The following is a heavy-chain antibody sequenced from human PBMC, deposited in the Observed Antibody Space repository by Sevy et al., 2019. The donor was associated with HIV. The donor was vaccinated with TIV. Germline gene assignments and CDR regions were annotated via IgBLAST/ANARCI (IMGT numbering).Heavy chain of an antibody. V-gene: IGHV1-69*06. CDR1: GDTFSSYA. Sequence: ASVKVSCKASGDTFSSYAISWVRQAPGQGLEWMGGISPIFGTANYAQKFQGRVTITADKSTSTAYMELSSLRSEDTAVYYCATNSELHYYYMDVWGKGTTVTVSS. J-gene: IGHJ6*03. CDR3: ATNSELHYYYMDV. CDR2: ISPIFGTA. D-gene: IGHD1-7*01.